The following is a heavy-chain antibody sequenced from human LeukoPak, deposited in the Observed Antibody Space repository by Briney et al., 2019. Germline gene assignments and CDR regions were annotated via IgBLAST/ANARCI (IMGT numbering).Heavy chain of an antibody. Sequence: SETLSLTCTVSGGSISSGGYYWSWIRQHPGKGLEWIGYIYYSGSTYYNPSLKSRVTISVDTSKNQFSLKLSSVTAADTAVYYWAAGYSSGWSPEGWFPPGAREPLSPVSS. D-gene: IGHD6-19*01. V-gene: IGHV4-31*03. CDR1: GGSISSGGYY. CDR3: AAGYSSGWSPEGWFPP. CDR2: IYYSGST. J-gene: IGHJ5*02.